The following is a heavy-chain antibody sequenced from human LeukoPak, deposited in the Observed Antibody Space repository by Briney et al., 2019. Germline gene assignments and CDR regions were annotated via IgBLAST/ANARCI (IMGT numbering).Heavy chain of an antibody. D-gene: IGHD3-22*01. Sequence: ASVKVSCKASGYTFTSYYMHWVRQAPGQGLEWMGWISAYNGNTNYAQKLQGRVTMTTDTSTSTAYMELRSLRSDDTAVYYCAGGYDSSGSFWGDAFDIWGQGTMVTVSS. CDR2: ISAYNGNT. V-gene: IGHV1-18*04. CDR3: AGGYDSSGSFWGDAFDI. CDR1: GYTFTSYY. J-gene: IGHJ3*02.